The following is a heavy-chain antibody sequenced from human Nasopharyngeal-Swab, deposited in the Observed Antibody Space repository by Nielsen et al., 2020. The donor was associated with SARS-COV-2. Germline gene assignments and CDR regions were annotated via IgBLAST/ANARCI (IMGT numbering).Heavy chain of an antibody. CDR2: ISGSGTTI. Sequence: GESLKISCGASGFTFSDYYMTWIRQAPGKGLEWVSYISGSGTTIYYTDSVKGRFTISRDNAKNSLYLQMNSLRADDTAVYYCARTDPGVPSWGQGTLVTVSS. J-gene: IGHJ4*02. D-gene: IGHD7-27*01. CDR1: GFTFSDYY. V-gene: IGHV3-11*01. CDR3: ARTDPGVPS.